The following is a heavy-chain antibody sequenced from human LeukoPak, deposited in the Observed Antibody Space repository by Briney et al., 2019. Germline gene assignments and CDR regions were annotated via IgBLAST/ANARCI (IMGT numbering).Heavy chain of an antibody. CDR2: IRYDGSNK. CDR1: GFTFSSYG. V-gene: IGHV3-30*02. D-gene: IGHD5-24*01. Sequence: GGSLRLSCAASGFTFSSYGMHWVRQAPGKGLEWVAFIRYDGSNKYYADSVKGRFTISRDNSMNTLYLQMNSLRAEDTAVYYCAKGRDGYNVGGLDYWGQGTLVTVSS. J-gene: IGHJ4*02. CDR3: AKGRDGYNVGGLDY.